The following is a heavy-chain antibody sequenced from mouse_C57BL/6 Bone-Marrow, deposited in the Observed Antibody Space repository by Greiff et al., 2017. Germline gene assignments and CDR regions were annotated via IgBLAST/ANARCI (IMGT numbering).Heavy chain of an antibody. V-gene: IGHV1-55*01. CDR1: GYTFTSYW. CDR3: ARPYYSNYWYFDV. Sequence: QVQLQQPGAELVKPGASVKMSCKASGYTFTSYWITWVKQRPGQGLEWIGDIYPGSGSTNYNEKFKSKATLTVDTAASTAYMQLSSLTSEDSAVYYCARPYYSNYWYFDVWGTGTTVTVSA. J-gene: IGHJ1*03. D-gene: IGHD2-5*01. CDR2: IYPGSGST.